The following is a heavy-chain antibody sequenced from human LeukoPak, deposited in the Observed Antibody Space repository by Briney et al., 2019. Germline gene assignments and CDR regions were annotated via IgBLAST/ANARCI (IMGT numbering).Heavy chain of an antibody. Sequence: GASVKVSCKASGYTFTGYYMHWVRQAPGQGLEWMGWINPNSGGTNYAQKFQGRVTMTRDTSISTAYMELSRLRSDDTAVYYCARGLYCSGGSCYYWFDPWGQGTLVTVSS. V-gene: IGHV1-2*02. J-gene: IGHJ5*02. D-gene: IGHD2-15*01. CDR3: ARGLYCSGGSCYYWFDP. CDR2: INPNSGGT. CDR1: GYTFTGYY.